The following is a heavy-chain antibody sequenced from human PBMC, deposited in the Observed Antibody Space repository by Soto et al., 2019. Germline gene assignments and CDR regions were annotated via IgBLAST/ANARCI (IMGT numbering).Heavy chain of an antibody. CDR3: AKDLQGYSYGPGAFDI. CDR2: ISYDGSNK. V-gene: IGHV3-30-3*01. D-gene: IGHD5-18*01. Sequence: GGSLRLSCAASGFTFSSYAMHWVRQAPGKGLEWVAVISYDGSNKYYADSVKGRFTISRDNSKNTLCLQMNSLRAEDTAVYYCAKDLQGYSYGPGAFDIWGQGTMVTVSS. J-gene: IGHJ3*02. CDR1: GFTFSSYA.